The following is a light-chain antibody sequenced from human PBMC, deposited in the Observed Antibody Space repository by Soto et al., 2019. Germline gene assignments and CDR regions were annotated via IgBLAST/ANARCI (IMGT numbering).Light chain of an antibody. Sequence: EIVLTQSPGILSLSPGARATLSCRASQSVSSYLAWYPQQPGQAPRLLIYGASSRATGIPDRFSGSGSGTDFTLTISRLEPEDFAVYYCQQYGSSPLTFGGGTKVDIK. V-gene: IGKV3-20*01. CDR3: QQYGSSPLT. CDR1: QSVSSY. J-gene: IGKJ4*01. CDR2: GAS.